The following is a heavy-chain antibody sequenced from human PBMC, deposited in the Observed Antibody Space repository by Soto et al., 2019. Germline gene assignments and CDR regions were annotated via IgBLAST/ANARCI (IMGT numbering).Heavy chain of an antibody. CDR3: ARGDNYDFWSGYYKGGSYFDY. V-gene: IGHV4-34*01. CDR2: INHSGST. Sequence: QVQLQQWGAGLLKPSETLSLTCAVYGGSFSGYYWSWIRQPPGKGLEWIGEINHSGSTNYNPSLKSRVNISVDTSKNQFSLKLSSVTAADTAVYYCARGDNYDFWSGYYKGGSYFDYWGQGTLVTVSS. CDR1: GGSFSGYY. D-gene: IGHD3-3*01. J-gene: IGHJ4*02.